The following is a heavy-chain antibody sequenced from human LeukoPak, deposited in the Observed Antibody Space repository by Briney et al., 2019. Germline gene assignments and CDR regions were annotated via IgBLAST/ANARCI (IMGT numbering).Heavy chain of an antibody. CDR2: INPSGGST. CDR3: ARAVGATGWFDP. V-gene: IGHV1-46*01. CDR1: GYTFTGYH. J-gene: IGHJ5*02. D-gene: IGHD1-26*01. Sequence: GASVKVSCKASGYTFTGYHMHWVRQAPGQGLEWMGIINPSGGSTSYAQKFQGRVTMTRDTSTSTVYMELSSLRSEDTAVYYCARAVGATGWFDPWGQGTLVTVSS.